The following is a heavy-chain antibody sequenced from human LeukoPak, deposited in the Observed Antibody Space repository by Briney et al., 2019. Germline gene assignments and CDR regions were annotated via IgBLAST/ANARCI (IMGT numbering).Heavy chain of an antibody. CDR2: ISAYNGNT. V-gene: IGHV1-18*01. CDR3: ARGRGAEVWAYYYMDV. Sequence: ASVKVSCKASDYTFTSYGISWVRQAPGQGLEWMGWISAYNGNTNYAQKLQGRVTMTTDTSTSTAYMELRSLRSDDTAVYYCARGRGAEVWAYYYMDVWGKGTTVTVSS. CDR1: DYTFTSYG. J-gene: IGHJ6*03. D-gene: IGHD3-16*01.